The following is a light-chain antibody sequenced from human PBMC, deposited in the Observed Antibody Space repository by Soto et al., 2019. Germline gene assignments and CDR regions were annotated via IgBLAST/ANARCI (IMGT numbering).Light chain of an antibody. CDR1: SSNVGSYKL. CDR2: EVN. J-gene: IGLJ1*01. Sequence: QSALTQPASVSGSPGQSITISCTGTSSNVGSYKLVSWYQQHPGKAPKLMIFEVNKRSSGVSNRFSGSKSGNTASLTISGLKVDDEADYYCDSSGGSPTDVFGTGTKLTVL. CDR3: DSSGGSPTDV. V-gene: IGLV2-23*02.